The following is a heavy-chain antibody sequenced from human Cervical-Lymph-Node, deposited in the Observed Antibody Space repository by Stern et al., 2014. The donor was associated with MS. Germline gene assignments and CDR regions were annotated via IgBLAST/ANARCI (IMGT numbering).Heavy chain of an antibody. CDR1: GGSMSGYF. V-gene: IGHV4-59*01. J-gene: IGHJ2*01. CDR2: VYNTGTT. Sequence: QVQLQESGPGLVKPSGALSLTCSVSGGSMSGYFWTWIRQTPGPTLEWIGFVYNTGTTNYTPSFGGRVSMSMDTSKSQFSLRLSSVTAADTATYYCARGERSIDWYFDLWGRGIVVSVSS. CDR3: ARGERSIDWYFDL. D-gene: IGHD1-26*01.